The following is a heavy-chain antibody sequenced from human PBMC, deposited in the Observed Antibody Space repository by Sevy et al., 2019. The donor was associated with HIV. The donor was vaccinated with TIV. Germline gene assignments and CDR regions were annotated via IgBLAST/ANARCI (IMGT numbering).Heavy chain of an antibody. V-gene: IGHV3-23*01. CDR2: ISGSGGST. CDR3: AKGDTAMGHPLYYMDV. D-gene: IGHD5-18*01. J-gene: IGHJ6*03. CDR1: GFTFSSYA. Sequence: GGSLRLSCAASGFTFSSYAMSWVRQAPGKGLEWVSAISGSGGSTYYADSVKGRFTISRDNSKNTLYLQMNSLRAEDTAVYYCAKGDTAMGHPLYYMDVWGKGTTVTVSS.